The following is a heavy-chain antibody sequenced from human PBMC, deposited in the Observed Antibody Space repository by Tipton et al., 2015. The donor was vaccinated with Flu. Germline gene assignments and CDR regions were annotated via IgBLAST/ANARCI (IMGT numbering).Heavy chain of an antibody. V-gene: IGHV4-38-2*01. CDR1: GYSISSGYY. CDR3: AGQRLILDDSSGYYDY. J-gene: IGHJ4*02. CDR2: IYHSGST. Sequence: TLSLTCAVSGYSISSGYYWGWIRQPPGKGLEWSGSIYHSGSTSYNPSLKSRVTISVDTSKNQFSLKLSPVTAADTAVYYCAGQRLILDDSSGYYDYWGQGTLVTVSS. D-gene: IGHD3-22*01.